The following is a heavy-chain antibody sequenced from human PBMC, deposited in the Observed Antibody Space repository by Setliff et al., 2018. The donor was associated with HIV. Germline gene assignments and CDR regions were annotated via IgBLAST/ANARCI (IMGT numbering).Heavy chain of an antibody. CDR2: INQYGSEK. V-gene: IGHV3-7*03. Sequence: PGGSLRLSCAASGFTFSTYWMSWVRQAPGKGLEWVANINQYGSEKYYVDSVKGRFTISRDNAKKSLDLQMNSLRVDDTAVYYCARSISSGWYYGYFDYWGQGTLVTVSS. CDR1: GFTFSTYW. J-gene: IGHJ4*02. CDR3: ARSISSGWYYGYFDY. D-gene: IGHD6-19*01.